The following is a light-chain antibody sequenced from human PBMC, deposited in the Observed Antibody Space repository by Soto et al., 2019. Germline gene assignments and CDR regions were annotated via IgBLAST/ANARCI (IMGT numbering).Light chain of an antibody. V-gene: IGLV2-14*03. CDR1: SSDVGAYDY. CDR3: SSYTSSSTRV. J-gene: IGLJ1*01. CDR2: EVS. Sequence: QSVLTQPASVSGSPGQPITISCTGTSSDVGAYDYVSWYQQHPDKAPKLMIYEVSNRPSGVSNRFSGSKSVNTATLTISGLQADDEADYYCSSYTSSSTRVFGTGTKVTV.